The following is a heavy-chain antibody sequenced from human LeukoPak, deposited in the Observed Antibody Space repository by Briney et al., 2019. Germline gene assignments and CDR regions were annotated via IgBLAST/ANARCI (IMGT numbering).Heavy chain of an antibody. Sequence: PSETLTLTCAASGYSISSGYYWGWIRQPPGKGLEWIESIYHSGRTYYKPSLKSRVTISVDTAKNRFCLKLSSLTAADTAVYYCARVWSGYCSSTSCYVAYNWFDPWGQGTLVTVSS. D-gene: IGHD2-2*01. CDR2: IYHSGRT. V-gene: IGHV4-38-2*01. CDR3: ARVWSGYCSSTSCYVAYNWFDP. CDR1: GYSISSGYY. J-gene: IGHJ5*02.